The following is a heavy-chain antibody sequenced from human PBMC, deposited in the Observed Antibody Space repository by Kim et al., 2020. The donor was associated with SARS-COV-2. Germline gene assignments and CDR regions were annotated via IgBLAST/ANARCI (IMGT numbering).Heavy chain of an antibody. CDR1: GGSISSSSYY. J-gene: IGHJ4*02. CDR3: ARVGATLFGPFARVDY. D-gene: IGHD1-26*01. CDR2: IYYSGST. Sequence: SETLSLTCTVSGGSISSSSYYWGWIRQPPGKGLEWIGSIYYSGSTYYNPSLKSRVTISVDTSKNQFSLKLSSVTAADTAVYYCARVGATLFGPFARVDYWGQGTLVTVSS. V-gene: IGHV4-39*07.